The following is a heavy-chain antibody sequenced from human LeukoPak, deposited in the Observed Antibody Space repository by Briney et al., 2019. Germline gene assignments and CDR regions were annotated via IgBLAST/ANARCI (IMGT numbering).Heavy chain of an antibody. CDR1: GFTFSSYS. V-gene: IGHV3-48*01. J-gene: IGHJ4*02. CDR3: ASSQNYEGAY. D-gene: IGHD1-7*01. Sequence: GGSLRLSCAASGFTFSSYSMNWVRQAPGKGLEWVSYISSSGSTIYYADSVKGRFTISRDNAKNSLYLQMNSLRAEDTAVYYCASSQNYEGAYWGQGTLVTVSS. CDR2: ISSSGSTI.